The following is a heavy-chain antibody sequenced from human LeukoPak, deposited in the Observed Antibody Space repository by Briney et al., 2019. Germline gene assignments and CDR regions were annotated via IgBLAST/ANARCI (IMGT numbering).Heavy chain of an antibody. Sequence: GGPLRLSCAASGISFDDYTMHWVRQAPGKGLVWVSRINSDGSTTSYADSVKGRFTISRDNSKNTLYLQMNSLRAEDTAVYFCARVATGSYDWFDPWGQGTLVTVSS. V-gene: IGHV3-74*01. D-gene: IGHD3-10*01. CDR2: INSDGSTT. J-gene: IGHJ5*02. CDR3: ARVATGSYDWFDP. CDR1: GISFDDYT.